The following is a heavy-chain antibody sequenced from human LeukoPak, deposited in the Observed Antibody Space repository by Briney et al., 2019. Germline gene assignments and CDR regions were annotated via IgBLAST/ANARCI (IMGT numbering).Heavy chain of an antibody. Sequence: PGGSLRLSCAASGFTFSDYGMNWVRQAPGKGLEWVSYISDVGTTYYADSVKGRFTISRDNAKNSLFLQMNSLRAEDTAVYFCARENSGYDGGFDYWGQGTLVTVSS. CDR2: ISDVGTT. V-gene: IGHV3-69-1*02. J-gene: IGHJ4*02. D-gene: IGHD5-12*01. CDR1: GFTFSDYG. CDR3: ARENSGYDGGFDY.